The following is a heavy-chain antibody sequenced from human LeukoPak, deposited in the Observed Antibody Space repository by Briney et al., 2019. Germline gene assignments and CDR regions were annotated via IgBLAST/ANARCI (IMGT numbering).Heavy chain of an antibody. V-gene: IGHV1-2*06. CDR3: ARDDNSGYYSGP. J-gene: IGHJ5*02. CDR1: GYTFIDYY. D-gene: IGHD3-22*01. CDR2: INPSSGGT. Sequence: ASVKASCKASGYTFIDYYIHWVRQAPGQGLEWMGRINPSSGGTNYAQKLQGRVTMTRDTSISTAYMELSRLRSDDTAVYYCARDDNSGYYSGPWGQGTLVTVSS.